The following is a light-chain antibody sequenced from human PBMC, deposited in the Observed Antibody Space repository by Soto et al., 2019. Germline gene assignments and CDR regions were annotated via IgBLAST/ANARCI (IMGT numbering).Light chain of an antibody. CDR2: DVS. V-gene: IGLV2-11*01. CDR1: SSDVGGYNY. CDR3: CSYAGSPRYV. J-gene: IGLJ1*01. Sequence: QSALTQPRSVSGSPGQSVTISCTGTSSDVGGYNYVSWYQQHPGKAPKVMIYDVSERPSAVPDRFSGCKSGNTASLTISGLQAEDEADYYCCSYAGSPRYVFGTGTKVTVL.